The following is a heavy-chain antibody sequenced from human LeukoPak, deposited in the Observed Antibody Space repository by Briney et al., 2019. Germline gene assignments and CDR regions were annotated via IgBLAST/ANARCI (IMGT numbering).Heavy chain of an antibody. CDR2: INHSGST. CDR3: ARATLQLERRPFDY. D-gene: IGHD1-1*01. J-gene: IGHJ4*02. Sequence: PSQTLSLTRAVSVGSLNAHYWRGARHPPGKGLEWSGGINHSGSTNYNSSLKSRVTISVDTSKNEFSLKLSSVTAADTAIYYCARATLQLERRPFDYWGQGTLVTVSS. CDR1: VGSLNAHY. V-gene: IGHV4-34*01.